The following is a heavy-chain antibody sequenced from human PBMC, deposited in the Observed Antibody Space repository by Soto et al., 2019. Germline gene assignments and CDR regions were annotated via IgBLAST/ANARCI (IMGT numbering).Heavy chain of an antibody. V-gene: IGHV3-7*01. D-gene: IGHD3-3*01. CDR1: GFTFSSYW. CDR3: AGSVHYDFWSGYYAFDY. CDR2: IKQDGSEK. J-gene: IGHJ4*02. Sequence: PGGSLRLSCAASGFTFSSYWMSWVRQAPGKGLEWVANIKQDGSEKYYVDSVKGRFTISRDNAKNSLYLQMNSLRAEDTAVYYCAGSVHYDFWSGYYAFDYWGQGTLVTVSS.